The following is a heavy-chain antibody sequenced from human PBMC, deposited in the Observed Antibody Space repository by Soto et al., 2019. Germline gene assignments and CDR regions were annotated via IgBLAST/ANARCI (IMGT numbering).Heavy chain of an antibody. Sequence: PGESLKISCKSSGYSFTNYWIGWVRQMPGKGLEWMGIIHPGDSDIKYSPSFQGQVTISADKSISAAFLQWSSLKASDTAIYYCVRRGLDVWGQGTPVTVSS. D-gene: IGHD6-25*01. CDR1: GYSFTNYW. CDR2: IHPGDSDI. CDR3: VRRGLDV. J-gene: IGHJ6*01. V-gene: IGHV5-51*01.